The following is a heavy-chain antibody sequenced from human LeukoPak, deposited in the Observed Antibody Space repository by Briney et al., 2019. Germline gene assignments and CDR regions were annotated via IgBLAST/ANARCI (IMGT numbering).Heavy chain of an antibody. CDR3: ARAALTGAFDI. V-gene: IGHV3-7*01. D-gene: IGHD1-14*01. Sequence: GGSLRLSCAASGFTFSNYWMTWVRQAPGKGLEWVANIKQDGSEKYYVDSVKGRFTISRDNAKNSLYLQMNSLRAEDTAVYYCARAALTGAFDIWGQGTMVTVSS. J-gene: IGHJ3*02. CDR1: GFTFSNYW. CDR2: IKQDGSEK.